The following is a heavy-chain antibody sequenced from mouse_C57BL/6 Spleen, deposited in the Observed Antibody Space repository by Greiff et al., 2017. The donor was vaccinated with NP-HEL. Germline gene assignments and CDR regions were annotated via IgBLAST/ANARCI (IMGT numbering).Heavy chain of an antibody. J-gene: IGHJ1*03. D-gene: IGHD2-4*01. Sequence: VQLQQPGAELVRPGSSVKLSCKASGYTFTSYWMDWVKQRPGQGLEWIGNIYPSDSETHYNQKFKDKATLTVDKSSSTAYMQLSSLTAEDSAGYYCARRDYDGYFDVWGTGTTVTVSS. CDR3: ARRDYDGYFDV. V-gene: IGHV1-61*01. CDR1: GYTFTSYW. CDR2: IYPSDSET.